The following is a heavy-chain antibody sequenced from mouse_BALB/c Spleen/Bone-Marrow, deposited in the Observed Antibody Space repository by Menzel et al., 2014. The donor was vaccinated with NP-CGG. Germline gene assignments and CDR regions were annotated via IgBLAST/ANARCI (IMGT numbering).Heavy chain of an antibody. V-gene: IGHV1S29*02. CDR2: IYPYNGGT. J-gene: IGHJ4*01. CDR3: AREGGYYDAMDY. CDR1: GYTFTGYN. Sequence: VQLQQSGPELVKPGASVKISCKASGYTFTGYNMQWVKQSHGKSLEWIGYIYPYNGGTGYNQKFRSKATLTVDSSSSTAYMELRSLTSEDSAVYYCAREGGYYDAMDYWGQGTSVTVSS. D-gene: IGHD2-2*01.